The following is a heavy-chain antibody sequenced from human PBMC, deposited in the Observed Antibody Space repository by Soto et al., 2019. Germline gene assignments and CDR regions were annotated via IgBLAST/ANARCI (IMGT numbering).Heavy chain of an antibody. J-gene: IGHJ4*02. CDR2: INHSGST. CDR3: ARGRKGSSWYSTYYFDY. CDR1: GGSFSGYY. D-gene: IGHD6-13*01. Sequence: XETLSLTCAVYGGSFSGYYWSWIRQPPGKGLEWIGEINHSGSTNYNPSLKSRVTISVDTSKNQFSLKLSSVTAADTAVYYCARGRKGSSWYSTYYFDYWGQGTLVTVSS. V-gene: IGHV4-34*01.